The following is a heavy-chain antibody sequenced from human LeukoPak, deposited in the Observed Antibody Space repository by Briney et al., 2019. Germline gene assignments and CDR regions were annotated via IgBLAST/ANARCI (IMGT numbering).Heavy chain of an antibody. V-gene: IGHV4-59*01. CDR2: IYYSGST. Sequence: PSETLSLTCTVSGGSISSYYWSWIRQPPGKGLEWIGYIYYSGSTNYNPSLKSRVTISVDTSKNQFSLKLSSVTAADTAVYYCARVNGDEVYYFDYWGQGTLVTVSS. CDR3: ARVNGDEVYYFDY. J-gene: IGHJ4*02. CDR1: GGSISSYY. D-gene: IGHD3-10*01.